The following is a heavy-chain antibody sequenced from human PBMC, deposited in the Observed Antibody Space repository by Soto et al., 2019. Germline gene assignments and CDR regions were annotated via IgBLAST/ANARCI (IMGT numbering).Heavy chain of an antibody. D-gene: IGHD4-4*01. CDR2: IYTSGSA. CDR3: PPGPDMTTVPRGWFDP. J-gene: IGHJ5*02. Sequence: SLTWTVAVGTIRSYYWSCIRQSAGRGLEWIGRIYTSGSAKYNPCLKSRATISVDTSKHQFSLKMTSVPAADTAVYYSPPGPDMTTVPRGWFDPWGKGTMVNV. CDR1: VGTIRSYY. V-gene: IGHV4-4*07.